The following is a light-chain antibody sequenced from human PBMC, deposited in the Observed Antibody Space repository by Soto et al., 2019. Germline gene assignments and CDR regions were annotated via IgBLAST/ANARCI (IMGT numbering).Light chain of an antibody. V-gene: IGKV1-5*03. CDR3: KQYNSYWK. Sequence: DIQMAQSPSTLCASVGDRVMMAFRSGQSISRWLAWYQQKPGKAPKLLIYQASTLESGVPLRFSGSGSGTEFTLTISSLQPDDFATYFCKQYNSYWKFGQGTKVDI. CDR1: QSISRW. J-gene: IGKJ1*01. CDR2: QAS.